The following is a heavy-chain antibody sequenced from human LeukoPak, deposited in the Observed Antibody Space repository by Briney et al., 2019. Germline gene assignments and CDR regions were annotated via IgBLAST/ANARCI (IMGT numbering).Heavy chain of an antibody. J-gene: IGHJ4*02. CDR1: GFTFSSYS. V-gene: IGHV3-66*04. Sequence: GGSLRLSCAASGFTFSSYSMNWVRQAPGKGLEWVSVIYSGGSTYYADSVKGRFTISRDNSKNTLYLQMNSLRAEDTAVYYCARQYYYGSGSYYFDYWGQGTLVTVSS. D-gene: IGHD3-10*01. CDR2: IYSGGST. CDR3: ARQYYYGSGSYYFDY.